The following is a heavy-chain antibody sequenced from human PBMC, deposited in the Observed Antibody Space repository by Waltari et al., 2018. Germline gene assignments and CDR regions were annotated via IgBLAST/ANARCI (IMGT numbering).Heavy chain of an antibody. J-gene: IGHJ4*02. V-gene: IGHV4-39*01. CDR2: IYYSGST. CDR3: ARLSTMVRGVPDY. Sequence: QLQLQASGPGLVKPSETLSLTCTVSGGSISSSSYYWGWIRQPPGKGLEWIGSIYYSGSTYYNPSLKSRVTISVDTSKNQFSLKLSSVTAADTAVYYCARLSTMVRGVPDYWGQGTLVTVSS. D-gene: IGHD3-10*01. CDR1: GGSISSSSYY.